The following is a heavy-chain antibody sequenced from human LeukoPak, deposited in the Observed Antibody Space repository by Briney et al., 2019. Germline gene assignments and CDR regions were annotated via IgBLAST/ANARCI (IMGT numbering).Heavy chain of an antibody. V-gene: IGHV3-53*01. D-gene: IGHD5-24*01. Sequence: GGSLRLSCAVSGFTVHNNYMNWVRQAPGKGLEWVSGISSDGTPFYPDSVKGRFTISRDSSKNMVHLEMNSLGVADTAMYYCAKEIETIGFPAFDHWGQGTLVTVSS. CDR3: AKEIETIGFPAFDH. J-gene: IGHJ4*02. CDR1: GFTVHNNY. CDR2: ISSDGTP.